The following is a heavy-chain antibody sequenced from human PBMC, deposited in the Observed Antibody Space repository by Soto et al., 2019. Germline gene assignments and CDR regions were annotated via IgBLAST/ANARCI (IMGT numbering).Heavy chain of an antibody. Sequence: LRLSCAASGVTFKTSEVHWVRQAPGKGLEWLSFIRASDNSIYYADSVEGRFTISGDNAKNSVSLQMNSLTVEDTAIYYCASSGWGASGTPYLDFWGQGTLVTVSS. CDR2: IRASDNSI. J-gene: IGHJ4*02. V-gene: IGHV3-48*03. CDR1: GVTFKTSE. D-gene: IGHD1-1*01. CDR3: ASSGWGASGTPYLDF.